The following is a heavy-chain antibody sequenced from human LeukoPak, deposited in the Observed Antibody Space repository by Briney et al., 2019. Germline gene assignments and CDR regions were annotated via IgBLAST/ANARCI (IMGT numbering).Heavy chain of an antibody. V-gene: IGHV1-69*13. CDR2: IIPIFGTA. J-gene: IGHJ3*02. CDR3: ARERVGDIVVVPAALPLDAFDI. CDR1: GGTFSSYA. D-gene: IGHD2-2*01. Sequence: SVKVPCKASGGTFSSYAISWVRQAPGQGLEWMGGIIPIFGTANYAQKFQGRVTITADESTSTAYMELSSLRSEDTAVYYCARERVGDIVVVPAALPLDAFDIWGQGTMVTVSS.